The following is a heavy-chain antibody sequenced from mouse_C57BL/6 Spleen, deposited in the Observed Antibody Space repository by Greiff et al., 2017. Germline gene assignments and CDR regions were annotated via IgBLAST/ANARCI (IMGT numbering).Heavy chain of an antibody. V-gene: IGHV5-16*01. CDR2: INYDGSST. D-gene: IGHD2-3*01. J-gene: IGHJ4*01. CDR1: GFTFSDYY. CDR3: AREMVNLDYYAMGY. Sequence: EVMLVESVGGLVQPGSSMKLSCTASGFTFSDYYMAWVRQVPEKGLEWVANINYDGSSTYYLASLKSRFIISRDNAKNILYLQMSSLKSDDTATYYCAREMVNLDYYAMGYWGQGTSVTVAS.